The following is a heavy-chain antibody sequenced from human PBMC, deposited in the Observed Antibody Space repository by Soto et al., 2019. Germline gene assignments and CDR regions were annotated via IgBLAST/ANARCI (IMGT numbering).Heavy chain of an antibody. CDR3: ARDARGTRGFDEMDI. D-gene: IGHD3-9*01. CDR1: GYIFTGYH. V-gene: IGHV1-2*02. Sequence: QVHLVQSGAEVKKPGASVKVSCKASGYIFTGYHIHWVRQAPGRGLEWMGWINPNSGDTEYAQNFQCRVTMTMDTSFNLVYMEMSGLMSDDTAVYYCARDARGTRGFDEMDIWGQGTTVTVSS. CDR2: INPNSGDT. J-gene: IGHJ6*02.